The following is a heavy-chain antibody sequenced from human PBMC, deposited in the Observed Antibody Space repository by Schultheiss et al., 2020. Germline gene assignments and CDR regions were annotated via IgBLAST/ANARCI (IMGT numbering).Heavy chain of an antibody. CDR2: INHSGST. J-gene: IGHJ4*02. CDR3: ATRPDYGDYVPDY. CDR1: GGSISSSSYY. Sequence: ETLSLTCTVSGGSISSSSYYWGWIRQPPGKGLEWIGEINHSGSTYYNPSLKSRVTISVDTSKNQFSLKLSSVTAADTAVYYCATRPDYGDYVPDYWGQGTLVTVSS. D-gene: IGHD4-17*01. V-gene: IGHV4-39*07.